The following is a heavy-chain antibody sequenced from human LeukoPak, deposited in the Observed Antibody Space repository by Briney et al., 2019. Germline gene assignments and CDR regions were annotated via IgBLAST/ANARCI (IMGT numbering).Heavy chain of an antibody. D-gene: IGHD6-13*01. CDR3: ARGYGRSYSSSFYVGNWFDP. CDR2: ICDGEST. V-gene: IGHV4-39*01. CDR1: GGSISRSSYY. J-gene: IGHJ5*02. Sequence: PSETLSLTCTVAGGSISRSSYYWGWIRQPPGKGLEWIGRICDGESTYYNPSLKSRVTVSVDTSKNQFSLKLSSVTAADSAVYYCARGYGRSYSSSFYVGNWFDPWGQGTLVTVSS.